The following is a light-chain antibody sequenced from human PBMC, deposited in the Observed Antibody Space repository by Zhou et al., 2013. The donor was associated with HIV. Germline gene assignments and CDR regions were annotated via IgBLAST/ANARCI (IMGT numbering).Light chain of an antibody. V-gene: IGKV3-20*01. Sequence: EVVLTQSPGTLSLSPGERATLSCRASQSVSSSYLAWYQQKPGQAPRLLIYAASIRATGIPDRFSGSGSGTDFTLTISRLEPEDVGVYYCQQYGSAFGPGTKVDIK. CDR3: QQYGSA. J-gene: IGKJ3*01. CDR2: AAS. CDR1: QSVSSSY.